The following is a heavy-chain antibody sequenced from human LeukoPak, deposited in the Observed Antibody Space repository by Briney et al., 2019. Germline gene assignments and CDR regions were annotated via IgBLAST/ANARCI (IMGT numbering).Heavy chain of an antibody. CDR1: GGSFSDYY. Sequence: SETLSLTCAVYGGSFSDYYWSWIRQPPGKGLEWIGEINHSGSTNYNPSLKSRVTISVDTSKNQFSLKLSSVTAADTAVYYCAGPGYCSSTSCYNDAFDIWGQGTMVTVSS. J-gene: IGHJ3*02. D-gene: IGHD2-2*02. V-gene: IGHV4-34*01. CDR2: INHSGST. CDR3: AGPGYCSSTSCYNDAFDI.